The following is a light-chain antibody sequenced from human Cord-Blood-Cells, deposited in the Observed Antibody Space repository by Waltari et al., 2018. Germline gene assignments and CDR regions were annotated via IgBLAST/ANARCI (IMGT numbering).Light chain of an antibody. CDR3: MQALQTPMYT. CDR2: LDS. CDR1: QSLLHSNGYNY. Sequence: DLVMTQSPLSLPVTPGEPASISCSSSQSLLHSNGYNYLDWYLQKPGQSPQLLIYLDSNRASGVPDRFSGSGSGTDFTLKISRVEAEDVGVYYCMQALQTPMYTFGQGTKLEIK. V-gene: IGKV2-28*01. J-gene: IGKJ2*01.